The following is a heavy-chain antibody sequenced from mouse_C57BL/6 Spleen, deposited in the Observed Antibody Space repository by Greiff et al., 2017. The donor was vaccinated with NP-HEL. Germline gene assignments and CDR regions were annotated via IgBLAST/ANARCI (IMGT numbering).Heavy chain of an antibody. CDR3: TRVDGYPYYFDY. D-gene: IGHD2-3*01. Sequence: EVQVVESGEGLVKPGGSLKLSCAASGFTFSSYAMSWVRQTPEKRLEWVAYISSGGDYIYYADTVKGRFTISRDNARNTLYLQMSSLKSEDTAMYYCTRVDGYPYYFDYWGQGTTLTVSS. V-gene: IGHV5-9-1*02. CDR2: ISSGGDYI. J-gene: IGHJ2*01. CDR1: GFTFSSYA.